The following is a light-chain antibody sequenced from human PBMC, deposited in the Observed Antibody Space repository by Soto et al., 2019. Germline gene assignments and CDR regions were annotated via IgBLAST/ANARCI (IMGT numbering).Light chain of an antibody. CDR3: QQYNSYLMYT. Sequence: DIMLTQSPGTLSLSPGQRATLSCRASQSISSTFLAWYQQKPGQAPRLLIYGASSRATGIPDRFSGSGSGTDFTLTISSLQPDDFATYYCQQYNSYLMYTFGQGTKVDI. CDR2: GAS. CDR1: QSISSTF. J-gene: IGKJ2*01. V-gene: IGKV3-20*01.